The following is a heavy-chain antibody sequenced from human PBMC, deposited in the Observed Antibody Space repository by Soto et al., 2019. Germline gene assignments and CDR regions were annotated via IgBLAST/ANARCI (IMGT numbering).Heavy chain of an antibody. D-gene: IGHD3-3*01. J-gene: IGHJ3*02. CDR1: GFTFSSYA. CDR3: AKERYDYWSGYYPPESFDI. Sequence: RGSLRLSCAASGFTFSSYAMSWVCQAPGKGLEWVSAISGSGGSTYYADSVKGRFTISRDNSKNTLYLQMNSLRAEDTAVYYCAKERYDYWSGYYPPESFDIWGQGTMVTVSS. CDR2: ISGSGGST. V-gene: IGHV3-23*01.